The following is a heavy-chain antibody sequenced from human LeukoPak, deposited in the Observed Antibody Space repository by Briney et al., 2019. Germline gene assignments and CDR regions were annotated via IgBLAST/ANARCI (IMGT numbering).Heavy chain of an antibody. Sequence: GRSLRLSCAASGFTFSSYAMHWVRQAPGKGLEWVAVISYDGSNKYYADSVKGRFTISRDNAKNSLYLQMNSLRAEDTAVYYCARSSSSWYNAFDIWGQGTMVTVSS. CDR1: GFTFSSYA. CDR2: ISYDGSNK. D-gene: IGHD6-13*01. V-gene: IGHV3-30-3*01. J-gene: IGHJ3*02. CDR3: ARSSSSWYNAFDI.